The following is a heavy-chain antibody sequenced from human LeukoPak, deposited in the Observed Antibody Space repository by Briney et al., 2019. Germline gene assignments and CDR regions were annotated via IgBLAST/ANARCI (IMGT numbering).Heavy chain of an antibody. CDR2: ISGSGGST. J-gene: IGHJ4*02. CDR3: AKDHSYYYDSSGHWDY. V-gene: IGHV3-23*01. D-gene: IGHD3-22*01. CDR1: GFTFSSYA. Sequence: GGSLRLSCAASGFTFSSYAMSWVRQAPGKGLEWVSAISGSGGSTYYADSVKGRFTISRDNSKNTLYLQMNSLRAEDTAVYYCAKDHSYYYDSSGHWDYWGQGTLVTVSS.